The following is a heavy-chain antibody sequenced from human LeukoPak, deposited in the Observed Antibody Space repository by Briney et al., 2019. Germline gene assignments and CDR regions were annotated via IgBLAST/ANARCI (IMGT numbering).Heavy chain of an antibody. CDR2: IDSSGIT. J-gene: IGHJ6*03. Sequence: SETLSLTCTVSGGSISSFYYTWIRQPPGKGLEWIGYIDSSGITNYNSSLNSRVTISLDTSKNQFSLKLSSVTAADTAVYYCARHTGYSSGWTLPLRPHLPQDYYYMGVWGKGTTVTISS. CDR1: GGSISSFY. CDR3: ARHTGYSSGWTLPLRPHLPQDYYYMGV. V-gene: IGHV4-59*08. D-gene: IGHD6-19*01.